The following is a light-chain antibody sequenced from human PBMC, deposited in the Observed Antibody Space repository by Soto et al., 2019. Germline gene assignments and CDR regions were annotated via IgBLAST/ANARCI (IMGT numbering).Light chain of an antibody. CDR1: QSVTSDY. CDR2: GAS. Sequence: EIVLTQSPGTLSLSPGERATLSCRASQSVTSDYLAWYQQKPGQAPSLVIYGASSRATGIPDRFSGGGSGTDFTLTISKLEPEDFAVNYCQQYGSSPTFGQGTKVEVK. V-gene: IGKV3-20*01. J-gene: IGKJ1*01. CDR3: QQYGSSPT.